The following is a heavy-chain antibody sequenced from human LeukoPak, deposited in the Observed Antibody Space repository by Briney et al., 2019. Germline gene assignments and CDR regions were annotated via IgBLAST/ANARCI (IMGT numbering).Heavy chain of an antibody. V-gene: IGHV1-8*01. D-gene: IGHD6-19*01. CDR1: GYTFTNYN. J-gene: IGHJ4*02. Sequence: ASVKVSCKASGYTFTNYNIHWVRQASGHGLEWMGGMNPNSGNTDSTQKFQGKLSMTRDTSVSTAYMELTGLRSDDTAVYYCARRVADHFDYWGQGTLVTVSS. CDR3: ARRVADHFDY. CDR2: MNPNSGNT.